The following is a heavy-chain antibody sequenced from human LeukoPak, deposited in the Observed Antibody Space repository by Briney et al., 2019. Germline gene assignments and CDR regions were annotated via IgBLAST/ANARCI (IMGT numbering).Heavy chain of an antibody. V-gene: IGHV4-39*01. CDR3: ARHPSYCGADCYLNWFDP. Sequence: PSETLSLTCTVSGGSISNISYYWGWIRQPPGKGLEWIGSIYYNGSSYYNPSLDSLAIISVDSSKYQFSLKPRSVPAADRDVYYCARHPSYCGADCYLNWFDPWGQGTLVTVSS. D-gene: IGHD2-21*01. CDR2: IYYNGSS. CDR1: GGSISNISYY. J-gene: IGHJ5*02.